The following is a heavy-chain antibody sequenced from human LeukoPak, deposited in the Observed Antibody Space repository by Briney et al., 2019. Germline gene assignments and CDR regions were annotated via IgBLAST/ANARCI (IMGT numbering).Heavy chain of an antibody. D-gene: IGHD1-26*01. Sequence: NPSETLSLTCAVSGYSISSGYYWGWIRQPPGKGLEWIGSICHSGSTYYNPSLKSRVTISVDTSKNQFSLKLSSVTAADTAVYYCAKDWELGSWGQGTLVTVSS. J-gene: IGHJ5*02. CDR2: ICHSGST. CDR1: GYSISSGYY. V-gene: IGHV4-38-2*02. CDR3: AKDWELGS.